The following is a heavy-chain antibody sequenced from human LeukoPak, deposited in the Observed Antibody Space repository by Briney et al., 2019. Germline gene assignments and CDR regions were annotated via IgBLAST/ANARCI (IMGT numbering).Heavy chain of an antibody. V-gene: IGHV3-53*01. J-gene: IGHJ3*02. CDR2: IHSGGTT. CDR3: AREGLIGDQSGLIDAFDI. CDR1: GFRVSSNY. D-gene: IGHD3-22*01. Sequence: PAGSLRLSCAASGFRVSSNYMSWVRQAPGKGLEWVSVIHSGGTTYYADSVKGRFTISRDNSKNTLYLQMNSLRAEDTAVYYCAREGLIGDQSGLIDAFDIWGQGTMVTVSS.